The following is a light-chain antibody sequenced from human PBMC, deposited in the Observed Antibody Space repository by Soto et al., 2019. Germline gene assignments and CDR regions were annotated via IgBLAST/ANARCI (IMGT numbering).Light chain of an antibody. J-gene: IGKJ5*01. CDR2: GAS. V-gene: IGKV3-15*01. Sequence: EIVMTQSPATLSVSPGERATLSCRASQNVLSNLAWYQQKRGQAPRLLIYGASTRATGLPARFSGSGSGTQFTLTISSLQSEDFAAYYCQQYNNWPITFGQGTRLEIK. CDR3: QQYNNWPIT. CDR1: QNVLSN.